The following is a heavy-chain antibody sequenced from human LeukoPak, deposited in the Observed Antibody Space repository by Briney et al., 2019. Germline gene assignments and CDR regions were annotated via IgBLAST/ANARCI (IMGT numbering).Heavy chain of an antibody. D-gene: IGHD3-10*01. V-gene: IGHV4-31*03. J-gene: IGHJ4*02. CDR1: GGSISSGGYY. CDR2: IYYSGST. CDR3: ARESIYGSGSYPDY. Sequence: PSETLSLTCTVSGGSISSGGYYWSWIRQHPGKGLEWIGYIYYSGSTYYNPSLKSRVTISVDTSKNQFSLKLSSVTAADTAVYYCARESIYGSGSYPDYWGQGTLVTVSS.